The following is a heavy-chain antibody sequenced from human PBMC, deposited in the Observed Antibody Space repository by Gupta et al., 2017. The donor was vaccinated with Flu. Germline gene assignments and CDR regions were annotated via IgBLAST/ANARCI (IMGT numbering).Heavy chain of an antibody. D-gene: IGHD2-2*01. J-gene: IGHJ4*02. Sequence: QVQLVESGGAVVQPGRSLRLSCAASGFTSSNYGMHWIRQAPGKGLEWVAVIWYDGSNKYYADSVEGRFTVSRDNSKNTLYLQMNNLRAEDTAVYHCARDITSNYFDCWGQGTLVTVSS. CDR3: ARDITSNYFDC. V-gene: IGHV3-33*01. CDR2: IWYDGSNK. CDR1: GFTSSNYG.